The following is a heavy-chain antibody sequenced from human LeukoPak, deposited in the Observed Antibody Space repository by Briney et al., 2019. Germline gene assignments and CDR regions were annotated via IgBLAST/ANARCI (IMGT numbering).Heavy chain of an antibody. Sequence: SETLSLTCTVSGGSISSYYWSWIRQPAGKGLEWIGRIYTSGSTSYNPSLKSRVTMSVDTSKNQFSLKLRSVTAADQAVCYCASSPDRYYDSSRYYSENAFDIFGPGTMVTVSS. CDR3: ASSPDRYYDSSRYYSENAFDI. CDR1: GGSISSYY. V-gene: IGHV4-4*07. CDR2: IYTSGST. D-gene: IGHD3-22*01. J-gene: IGHJ3*02.